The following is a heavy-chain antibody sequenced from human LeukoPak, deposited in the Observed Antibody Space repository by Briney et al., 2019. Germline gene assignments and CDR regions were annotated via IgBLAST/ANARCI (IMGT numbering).Heavy chain of an antibody. J-gene: IGHJ4*02. Sequence: ASVKVSCKASGYTFTAYYMHWVRQAPGQGLEWMGIINPSGGSTSYAQKFQGRVTMTRDMSTSTVYMELSSLRSEDTAVYYCATKITGYSSREYYFDYWGQGTLVTVSS. CDR2: INPSGGST. CDR1: GYTFTAYY. CDR3: ATKITGYSSREYYFDY. D-gene: IGHD6-19*01. V-gene: IGHV1-46*01.